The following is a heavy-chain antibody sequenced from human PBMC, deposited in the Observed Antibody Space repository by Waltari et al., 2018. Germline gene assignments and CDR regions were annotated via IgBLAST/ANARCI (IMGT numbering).Heavy chain of an antibody. CDR1: GGSFSGYY. Sequence: QVQLQQWGAGLLKPSETLSLTCAVYGGSFSGYYWSWIRQPPGKGLELIGEINHSGSTNYNPSLKSRVTISVDTSKNQFSLKLSSVTAADTAVYYCARRGVTMVRGVIDYWGQGTLVTVSS. CDR2: INHSGST. CDR3: ARRGVTMVRGVIDY. V-gene: IGHV4-34*01. J-gene: IGHJ4*02. D-gene: IGHD3-10*01.